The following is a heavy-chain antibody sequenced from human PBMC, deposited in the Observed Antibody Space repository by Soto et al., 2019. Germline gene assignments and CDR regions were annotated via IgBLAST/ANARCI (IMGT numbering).Heavy chain of an antibody. CDR3: ARGLEEDSYYGSGSYSAFDI. V-gene: IGHV1-2*02. J-gene: IGHJ3*02. CDR1: GYTFTGYY. CDR2: INPNSGGT. D-gene: IGHD3-10*01. Sequence: ASVKVSCKASGYTFTGYYMHWVRQAPGQGLEWMGWINPNSGGTNYAQKFQGRVTMTRDTSISTAYMELSRLRSDDTAVYYCARGLEEDSYYGSGSYSAFDIWGQGTMVTVSS.